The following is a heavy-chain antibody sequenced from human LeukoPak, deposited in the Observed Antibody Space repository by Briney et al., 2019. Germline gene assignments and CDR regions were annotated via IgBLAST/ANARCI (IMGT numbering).Heavy chain of an antibody. CDR2: IYYTGSP. J-gene: IGHJ6*03. D-gene: IGHD3-22*01. V-gene: IGHV4-39*07. CDR3: TRAASSGPLFTYHMDV. CDR1: GGSISSSSYY. Sequence: SETLSLACTVSGGSISSSSYYWGWIRQSPGKGLEWVGSIYYTGSPHYNPSLKSRATISVDTSKNQFSLKLTSVTAADTAVYYCTRAASSGPLFTYHMDVWGKGTTVTVSS.